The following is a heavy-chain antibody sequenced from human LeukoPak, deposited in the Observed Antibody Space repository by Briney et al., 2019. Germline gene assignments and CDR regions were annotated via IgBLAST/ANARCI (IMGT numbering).Heavy chain of an antibody. Sequence: PSETLSLTCIVSGDSISSGSYYWTWLRQPAGKGLEWIGRIHTSGNTNYSPSLKSRVTISRDTSKNQFSLRLTSATAADTAVYYCVRDWNGDYFDYWGQGTLVTVSS. CDR2: IHTSGNT. J-gene: IGHJ4*02. CDR1: GDSISSGSYY. D-gene: IGHD1-1*01. V-gene: IGHV4-61*02. CDR3: VRDWNGDYFDY.